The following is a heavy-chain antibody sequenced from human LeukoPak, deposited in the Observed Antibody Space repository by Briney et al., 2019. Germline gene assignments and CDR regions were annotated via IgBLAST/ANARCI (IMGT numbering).Heavy chain of an antibody. D-gene: IGHD6-13*01. CDR2: ISYDGGNK. Sequence: GGSLRLSCAASGFTFSSYGMHWVRQAPGKGLEWVAVISYDGGNKYYADSVKGRFTISRDNSKNTLYLQMNSLRAEDTAVYYCAKTAAGNYYFDYWGQGTLVTVSS. CDR1: GFTFSSYG. V-gene: IGHV3-30*18. CDR3: AKTAAGNYYFDY. J-gene: IGHJ4*02.